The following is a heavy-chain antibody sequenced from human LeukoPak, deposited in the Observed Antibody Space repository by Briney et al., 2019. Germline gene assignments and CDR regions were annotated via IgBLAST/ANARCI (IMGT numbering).Heavy chain of an antibody. J-gene: IGHJ5*02. D-gene: IGHD3-3*01. CDR3: ARSSGVVIHNWFDP. V-gene: IGHV4-39*01. CDR2: IYYSGST. CDR1: DGSIRGSSYY. Sequence: TSETLSLTCTVADGSIRGSSYYLVWIRQPPRKGLEWIGTIYYSGSTYYNPSLKSRVTISADTSKIQLSLKVRSVTAADTAVYYCARSSGVVIHNWFDPWGQGTLVTVSS.